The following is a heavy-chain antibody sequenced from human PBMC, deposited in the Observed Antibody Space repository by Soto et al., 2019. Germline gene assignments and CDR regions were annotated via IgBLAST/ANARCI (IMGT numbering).Heavy chain of an antibody. CDR1: GDSIDSRSYY. CDR3: ARQRTPVVTKAYFD. Sequence: TLSLTCTVAGDSIDSRSYYWGWIRQPPGEGLEWIGSIYYSGRTYNNPSLRRRVSMSIDTSKDQFSLKLKSVTAADKAVCSCARQRTPVVTKAYFD. J-gene: IGHJ4*01. V-gene: IGHV4-39*01. CDR2: IYYSGRT. D-gene: IGHD4-4*01.